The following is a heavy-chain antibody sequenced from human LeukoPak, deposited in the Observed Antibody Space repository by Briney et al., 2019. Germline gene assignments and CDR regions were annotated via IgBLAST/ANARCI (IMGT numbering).Heavy chain of an antibody. Sequence: SVKVSCKASGYTFTSYGISWVRQAPGQGLEWMGRIIPILGIANYAQKFQGRVTITADKSTSTAYMELSSLRSEDTAVYYCAENYYDSSGYFLRSDVWGQGTTVTVSS. D-gene: IGHD3-22*01. CDR1: GYTFTSYG. V-gene: IGHV1-69*04. CDR3: AENYYDSSGYFLRSDV. J-gene: IGHJ6*02. CDR2: IIPILGIA.